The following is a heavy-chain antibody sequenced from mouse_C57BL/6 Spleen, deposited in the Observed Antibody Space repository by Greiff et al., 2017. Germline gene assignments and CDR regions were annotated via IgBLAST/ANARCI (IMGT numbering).Heavy chain of an antibody. CDR1: GYAFTNYL. CDR2: INPGSGGT. V-gene: IGHV1-54*01. Sequence: QVQLKQSGAELVRPGTSVKVSCTASGYAFTNYLIEWVKQRPGQGLAWIGVINPGSGGTNYTAKFKGKATLTADKSSSTAYMQLSSLTSEDSAVYFCARRVEDYDYYCDYWGQGTTRTVSS. D-gene: IGHD2-4*01. J-gene: IGHJ2*01. CDR3: ARRVEDYDYYCDY.